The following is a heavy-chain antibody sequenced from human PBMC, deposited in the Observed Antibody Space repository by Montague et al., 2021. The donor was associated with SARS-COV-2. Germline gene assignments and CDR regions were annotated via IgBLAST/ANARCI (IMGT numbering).Heavy chain of an antibody. J-gene: IGHJ2*01. CDR2: FDHSGGT. D-gene: IGHD3-16*01. Sequence: SETLSLTCSVSGGSISGHYWSWIRQPTGKGLEWIGNFDHSGGTKYNPSLKSRATISVDTSKNQFALRLHSVTAADTAVYYCAREFRIELWQTNWYFGLWGRGTLVTVSS. V-gene: IGHV4-59*11. CDR3: AREFRIELWQTNWYFGL. CDR1: GGSISGHY.